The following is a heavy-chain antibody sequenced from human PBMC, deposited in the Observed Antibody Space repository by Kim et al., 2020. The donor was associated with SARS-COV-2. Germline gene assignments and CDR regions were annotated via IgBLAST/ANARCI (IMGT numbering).Heavy chain of an antibody. D-gene: IGHD2-15*01. CDR2: NK. V-gene: IGHV3-30*02. CDR3: AKGGIVSTPY. Sequence: NKYSADSVKGRFTISRDNSKNTLYLQMNSLRAEDTAVYYSAKGGIVSTPYWGQGTLVTVSS. J-gene: IGHJ4*02.